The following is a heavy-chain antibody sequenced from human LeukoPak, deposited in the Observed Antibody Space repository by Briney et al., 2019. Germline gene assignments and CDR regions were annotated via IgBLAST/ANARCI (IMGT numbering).Heavy chain of an antibody. D-gene: IGHD2-15*01. V-gene: IGHV4-34*01. CDR3: ARAPGSSYSWVDY. Sequence: ETLSLTCAVYGGSFSGYYWSWIRQPPGKGLEWIGEINHSGSTNYNPSLKSRVTISVDTSKNQFSLKLSSVTAADTAVYYCARAPGSSYSWVDYWGQGTLVTVSS. CDR2: INHSGST. CDR1: GGSFSGYY. J-gene: IGHJ4*02.